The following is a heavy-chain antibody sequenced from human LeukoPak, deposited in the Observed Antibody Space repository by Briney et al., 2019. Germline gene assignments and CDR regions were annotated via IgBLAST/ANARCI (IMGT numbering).Heavy chain of an antibody. D-gene: IGHD1-26*01. J-gene: IGHJ4*02. V-gene: IGHV1-2*02. Sequence: ASMKVSCKASGYIFTSYGISWVRQAPGQGLEWMGWINPNSGDTNYTQNFQGRVTMTRDTSISTVYMELSRLRSDDTAVYYCARIVLEGSGSWTPIEDYWGQGTLVTVSS. CDR3: ARIVLEGSGSWTPIEDY. CDR1: GYIFTSYG. CDR2: INPNSGDT.